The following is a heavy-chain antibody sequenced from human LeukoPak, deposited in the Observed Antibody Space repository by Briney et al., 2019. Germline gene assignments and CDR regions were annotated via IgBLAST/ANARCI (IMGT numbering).Heavy chain of an antibody. Sequence: QPGGSLRLSCAASGFTFSSYAMSWVRQAPGKGLEWVSAISGSGGSTYYADSVRGPFTISRDNTKNTLYLQMNSLRAEDMAVYYCAKDLRVVLTHDFDYWGQGTLVTVS. D-gene: IGHD3-3*01. J-gene: IGHJ4*02. CDR1: GFTFSSYA. CDR3: AKDLRVVLTHDFDY. V-gene: IGHV3-23*01. CDR2: ISGSGGST.